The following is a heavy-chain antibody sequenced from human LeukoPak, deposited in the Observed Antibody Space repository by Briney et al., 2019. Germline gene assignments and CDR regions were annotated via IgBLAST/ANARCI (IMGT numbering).Heavy chain of an antibody. CDR2: IYYSGST. V-gene: IGHV4-39*01. D-gene: IGHD6-13*01. J-gene: IGHJ4*02. CDR1: GGSISSSSYY. CDR3: ARHGQGEYSSSWYDY. Sequence: SETLSLTCTVSGGSISSSSYYWGWIRQPPGKGLEWIGSIYYSGSTYYNPSLKSRVTISVDTSKNQFSLKLSSVTAADTAVYYCARHGQGEYSSSWYDYWGQGTLVTVSS.